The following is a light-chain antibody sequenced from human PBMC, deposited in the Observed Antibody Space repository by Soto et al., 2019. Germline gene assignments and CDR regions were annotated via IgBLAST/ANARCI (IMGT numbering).Light chain of an antibody. J-gene: IGKJ4*01. CDR2: GVS. CDR3: QQYGTSPLT. V-gene: IGKV3-20*01. Sequence: EVVLTQSPGTLSMSPGDRATLSCRASQSVTGSDVAWYQQKPGQAPRLLLYGVSSRATGIPARFGGSGSGTDFTLNIRRLEPGGFGVYYCQQYGTSPLTFGGGTKVEIK. CDR1: QSVTGSD.